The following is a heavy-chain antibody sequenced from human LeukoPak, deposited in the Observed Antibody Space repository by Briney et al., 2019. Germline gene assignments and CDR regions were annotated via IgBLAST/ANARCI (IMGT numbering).Heavy chain of an antibody. CDR1: GGSISSGSYY. Sequence: PSETLSLTCTVSGGSISSGSYYWSWIRQPAGKGLEWIGRIYTSGSTNYNPSLKSRVTISVDTSKNQFSLKLSSVTAADTAVYYCARGYGDYERTYYFDYWGQGTLVTVSS. D-gene: IGHD4-17*01. CDR3: ARGYGDYERTYYFDY. V-gene: IGHV4-61*02. CDR2: IYTSGST. J-gene: IGHJ4*02.